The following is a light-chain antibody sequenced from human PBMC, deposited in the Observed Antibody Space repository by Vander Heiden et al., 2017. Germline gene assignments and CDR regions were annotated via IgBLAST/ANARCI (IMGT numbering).Light chain of an antibody. CDR3: QQSYDTPT. Sequence: DIQMTQSPSSLSASVGDRVTITCRASQSISSYLNWYQQKPGKAPKLLIYAASSLQSGVPSRFSGSGSGTDFTLTISSLQPEDFATYYCQQSYDTPTFGPGTKVQIK. CDR1: QSISSY. J-gene: IGKJ4*01. V-gene: IGKV1-39*01. CDR2: AAS.